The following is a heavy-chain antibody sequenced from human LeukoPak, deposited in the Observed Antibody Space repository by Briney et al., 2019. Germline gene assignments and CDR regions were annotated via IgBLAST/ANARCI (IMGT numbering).Heavy chain of an antibody. CDR3: ARGGGDDAFDI. Sequence: GGSLRLSCGGSGFTLSNYAMTWVRQAPGMGLEWVSSIATRDDTTFYADSVRGRFTISRDNSKNTMYLQLNSLRAEDTAVYYCARGGGDDAFDIWGQGTMVTVSS. D-gene: IGHD3-10*01. CDR1: GFTLSNYA. V-gene: IGHV3-23*01. CDR2: IATRDDTT. J-gene: IGHJ3*02.